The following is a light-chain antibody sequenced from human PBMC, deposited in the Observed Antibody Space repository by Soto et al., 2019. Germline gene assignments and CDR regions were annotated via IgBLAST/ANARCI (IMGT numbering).Light chain of an antibody. CDR1: QNVGSNY. CDR3: QQYGTSIQT. V-gene: IGKV3-20*01. CDR2: GAS. J-gene: IGKJ1*01. Sequence: EIVLTQFPGTLSLSPGESATLSCRASQNVGSNYLAWYQQRPGQPPNLLIFGASHRAPDIPDRFSGSGSGTDFTLTISRLEPEDFAVYYCQQYGTSIQTFGQGTKVEIK.